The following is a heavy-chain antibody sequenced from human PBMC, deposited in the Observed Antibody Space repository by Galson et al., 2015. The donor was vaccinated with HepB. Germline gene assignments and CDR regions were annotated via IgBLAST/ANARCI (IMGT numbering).Heavy chain of an antibody. V-gene: IGHV1-69*13. J-gene: IGHJ6*02. Sequence: SVKVSCKASGGTFSSYAISWVRQAPGQGLEWMGGIIPIFGTANYAQKFQGRVTITADESTSTAYMELSSLRSEDTAVYYCARNLVHYYGMDVWGQGTTVTVSS. D-gene: IGHD6-6*01. CDR1: GGTFSSYA. CDR3: ARNLVHYYGMDV. CDR2: IIPIFGTA.